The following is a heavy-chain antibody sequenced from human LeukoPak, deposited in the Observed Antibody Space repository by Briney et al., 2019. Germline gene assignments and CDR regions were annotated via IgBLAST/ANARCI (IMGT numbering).Heavy chain of an antibody. J-gene: IGHJ4*02. D-gene: IGHD6-19*01. CDR2: LCWDDDK. CDR3: AHSDATYSSGCTFDY. CDR1: GFSLSTSGVG. V-gene: IGHV2-5*02. Sequence: SGPTLVNPTQTLTLTCTFSGFSLSTSGVGGGWIRQPPGKSLEWLALLCWDDDKPSRPPLKSRLPITKDTSKQQQVLTMTNMDPVDTATYYCAHSDATYSSGCTFDYWGQGTLVTVSS.